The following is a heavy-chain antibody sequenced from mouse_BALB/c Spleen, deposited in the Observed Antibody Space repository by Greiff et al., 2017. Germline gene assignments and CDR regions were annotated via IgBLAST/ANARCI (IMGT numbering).Heavy chain of an antibody. Sequence: VQLKESGAELVRPGALVKLSCKASGFNIKDYYMHWVKQRPEQGLEWIGWIDPENGNTIYDPKFQGKASITADTSSNTAYLQLSSLTSEDTAVYYCARERPYYAMDYWGQGTSVTVSS. J-gene: IGHJ4*01. V-gene: IGHV14-1*02. CDR2: IDPENGNT. CDR1: GFNIKDYY. CDR3: ARERPYYAMDY.